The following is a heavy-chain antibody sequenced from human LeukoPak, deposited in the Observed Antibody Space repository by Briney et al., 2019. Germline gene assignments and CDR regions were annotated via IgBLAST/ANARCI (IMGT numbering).Heavy chain of an antibody. CDR1: GGTFSSYA. J-gene: IGHJ4*02. CDR2: IIPIFGTA. V-gene: IGHV1-69*13. CDR3: ARDLRVVNDVDTAMVNEY. Sequence: SVKVSCKASGGTFSSYAISWVRQAPGQGLEWMGGIIPIFGTANYAQKFQGRVTITADESTSTAYMELSSLRSEDTAVYYCARDLRVVNDVDTAMVNEYWGQGTLVTVSS. D-gene: IGHD5-18*01.